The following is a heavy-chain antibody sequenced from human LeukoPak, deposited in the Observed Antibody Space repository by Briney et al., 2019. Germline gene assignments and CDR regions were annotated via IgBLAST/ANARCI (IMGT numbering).Heavy chain of an antibody. V-gene: IGHV1-8*01. CDR3: ARGDRGYYYYGMDV. CDR1: GYTFTGYD. Sequence: ASVKDSCKASGYTFTGYDINWVRQATGQGLEWMGWMNPNSGNTGYAQQFQGRVTMTRNTSTSTAYMELSSLRSEDTAMYYRARGDRGYYYYGMDVWGQGTTVTVSS. J-gene: IGHJ6*02. CDR2: MNPNSGNT.